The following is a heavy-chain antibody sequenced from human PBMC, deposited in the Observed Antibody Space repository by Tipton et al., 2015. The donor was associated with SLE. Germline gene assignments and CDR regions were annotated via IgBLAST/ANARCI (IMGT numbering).Heavy chain of an antibody. D-gene: IGHD3-22*01. CDR2: ISSSSSYI. CDR1: GFTFSSYS. J-gene: IGHJ4*02. CDR3: ARAGLGYDSSGYQFDY. V-gene: IGHV3-21*01. Sequence: LSLTCAASGFTFSSYSMNWVRQAPGKGLEWVSSISSSSSYIYYADSVKGRFTISRDNAKNSLYLQMNSLRAEDTAVYYCARAGLGYDSSGYQFDYWGQGTLVTVSS.